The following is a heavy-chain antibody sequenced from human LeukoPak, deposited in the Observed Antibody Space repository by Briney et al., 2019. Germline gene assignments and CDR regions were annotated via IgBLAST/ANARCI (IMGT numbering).Heavy chain of an antibody. V-gene: IGHV1-2*02. CDR1: GYTFTGYY. CDR2: INPNSGGT. Sequence: ASVMVSCKASGYTFTGYYMHWVRQAPGQGLEWMGWINPNSGGTNYAQKFQGRVTMTRDTSISTAYMELSRLRSDDTAVYYCAKEKHWLVHWFDPWAREPWSPSPQ. CDR3: AKEKHWLVHWFDP. J-gene: IGHJ5*02. D-gene: IGHD6-19*01.